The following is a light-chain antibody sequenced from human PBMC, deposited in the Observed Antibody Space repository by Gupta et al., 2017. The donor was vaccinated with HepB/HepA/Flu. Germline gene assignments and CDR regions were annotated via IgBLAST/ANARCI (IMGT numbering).Light chain of an antibody. Sequence: QSALTQPASVSGSPGQSITIPCSGTASDIGAYNSVSWYPQRPGKAPKLILYDVTNRLSGVAYRFSGSKFGSSAYVTTSGLQAEDEADYYCRSYTATNIPYVFGTGTTVTVL. CDR1: ASDIGAYNS. CDR2: DVT. V-gene: IGLV2-14*03. CDR3: RSYTATNIPYV. J-gene: IGLJ1*01.